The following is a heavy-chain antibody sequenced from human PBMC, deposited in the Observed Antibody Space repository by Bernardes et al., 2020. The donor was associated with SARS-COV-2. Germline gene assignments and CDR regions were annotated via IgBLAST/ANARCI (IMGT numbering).Heavy chain of an antibody. D-gene: IGHD2-15*01. V-gene: IGHV3-9*01. CDR1: GFTFDDYA. Sequence: GGSLRLSCVVSGFTFDDYAMHWVRQAPGKGLEWVSGITWKSGSIGYADSVKGRFTISRDNAKNSLYLQMNSLRTEDTAVYYCARDIGCYGASCYGNYYYGMDVWGQGTTVNVSS. CDR3: ARDIGCYGASCYGNYYYGMDV. CDR2: ITWKSGSI. J-gene: IGHJ6*02.